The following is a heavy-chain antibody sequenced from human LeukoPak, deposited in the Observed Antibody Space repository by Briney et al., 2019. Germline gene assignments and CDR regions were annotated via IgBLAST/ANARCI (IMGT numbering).Heavy chain of an antibody. Sequence: GASVKVSCKASGYTFSGYGISWVRQAPGQGLEWMGWISAYNDNTNSAQKLQGRVSMTTDTSTSTAYMELRSLRSDDTAVYYCARDRSPDFWSGDYRDAFDIWGQGTMVTVSS. CDR1: GYTFSGYG. CDR2: ISAYNDNT. CDR3: ARDRSPDFWSGDYRDAFDI. J-gene: IGHJ3*02. D-gene: IGHD3-3*01. V-gene: IGHV1-18*01.